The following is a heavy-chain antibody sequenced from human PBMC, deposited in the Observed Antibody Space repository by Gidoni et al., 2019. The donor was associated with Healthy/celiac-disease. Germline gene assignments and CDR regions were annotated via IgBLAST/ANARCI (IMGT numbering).Heavy chain of an antibody. CDR2: ISGSGGST. D-gene: IGHD5-12*01. CDR1: GFTFSSYA. Sequence: EVQLLESGGGLVQPGGSLRLSCAASGFTFSSYAMRWVRQAPGKGPEWVSAISGSGGSTYYADSVKGRFTISRDNAKNTLYLQMNSLRAEDTAVYYCANVYSGYVGYWGQGTLVTVSS. J-gene: IGHJ4*02. CDR3: ANVYSGYVGY. V-gene: IGHV3-23*01.